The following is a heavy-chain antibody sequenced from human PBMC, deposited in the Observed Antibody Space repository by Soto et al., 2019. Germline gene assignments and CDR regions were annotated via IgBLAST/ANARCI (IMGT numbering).Heavy chain of an antibody. V-gene: IGHV4-31*03. CDR2: IYYSGST. CDR1: GGSIGGGGYY. D-gene: IGHD4-17*01. Sequence: SETLSLTCTVSGGSIGGGGYYWSWIRQHPGKGLEWIGYIYYSGSTYYNPSLKSRVTISVDTSKNQFSLKLSSVTAADTAVYYCAREGETMIGDYENYWGQGTLVTVSS. J-gene: IGHJ4*02. CDR3: AREGETMIGDYENY.